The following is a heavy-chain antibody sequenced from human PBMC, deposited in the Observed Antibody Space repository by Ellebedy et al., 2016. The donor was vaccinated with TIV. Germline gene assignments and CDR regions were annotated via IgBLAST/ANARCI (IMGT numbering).Heavy chain of an antibody. CDR1: GGSIISTNW. J-gene: IGHJ3*01. Sequence: MPSETLSLTCAVSGGSIISTNWWSWVRQPPGKGLAWIGEIYHSGSTHYNPSLKSRFTISVDKSKNKFSLKLSYVTAADTAVYYCAKRQAYGDYEYAFDVWGQGTMVTVSS. V-gene: IGHV4-4*02. D-gene: IGHD4-17*01. CDR2: IYHSGST. CDR3: AKRQAYGDYEYAFDV.